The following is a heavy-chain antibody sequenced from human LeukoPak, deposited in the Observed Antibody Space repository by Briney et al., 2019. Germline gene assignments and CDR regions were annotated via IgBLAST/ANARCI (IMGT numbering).Heavy chain of an antibody. CDR1: GFTFSTYS. J-gene: IGHJ4*02. CDR2: IKSKTDGGTT. Sequence: GGSLRLSCAASGFTFSTYSMNWVRQAPGKGLEWVGRIKSKTDGGTTDYAAPVKGRFTISRDDSKNTLYLQMNSLKTEDTAVYYCTTEEQYYDILTGYYTTFDYWGQGTLVTVSS. V-gene: IGHV3-15*01. CDR3: TTEEQYYDILTGYYTTFDY. D-gene: IGHD3-9*01.